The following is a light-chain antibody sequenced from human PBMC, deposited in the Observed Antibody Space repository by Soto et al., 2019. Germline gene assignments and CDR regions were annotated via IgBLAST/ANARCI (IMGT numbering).Light chain of an antibody. CDR3: QQTYSTPFT. CDR1: QSISSY. V-gene: IGKV1-39*01. J-gene: IGKJ4*01. CDR2: GAS. Sequence: DIQMTQSPSSLSASVGDRVTITCRASQSISSYLNWYQQKPGKAPKVLIYGASSLESGALSRFSGSGSGTDFTLTISSLQPEDFATYHCQQTYSTPFTFGGGTNVEIK.